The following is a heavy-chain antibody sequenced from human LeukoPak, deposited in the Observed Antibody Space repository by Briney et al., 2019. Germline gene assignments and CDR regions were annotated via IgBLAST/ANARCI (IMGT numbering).Heavy chain of an antibody. CDR3: ARDRAMIVVVRDFDY. J-gene: IGHJ4*02. D-gene: IGHD3-22*01. CDR1: GGTFSSHF. Sequence: SVKVSCKASGGTFSSHFISWVRQAPGQGLEWMGGINPIFGTDHYAQKFQDRVTITADISTNTVYMELSNLRSEDTAMYYCARDRAMIVVVRDFDYWGQGTLVTVSS. V-gene: IGHV1-69*06. CDR2: INPIFGTD.